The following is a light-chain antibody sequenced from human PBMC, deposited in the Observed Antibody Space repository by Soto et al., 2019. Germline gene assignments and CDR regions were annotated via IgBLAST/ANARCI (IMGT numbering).Light chain of an antibody. CDR2: GAS. V-gene: IGKV3-15*01. J-gene: IGKJ3*01. CDR1: QSVSSN. CDR3: QKYNNWPLT. Sequence: EIVMPQSLATVSVSPGERETLSCRASQSVSSNLAWYQQKPGQANRLLIYGASSRATGIPVRFSGSGSGTEFTLTISSLQSEEFAVYYCQKYNNWPLTFGNGSKVDI.